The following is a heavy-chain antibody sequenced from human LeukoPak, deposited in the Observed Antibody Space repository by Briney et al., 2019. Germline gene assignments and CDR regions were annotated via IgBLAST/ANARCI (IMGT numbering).Heavy chain of an antibody. D-gene: IGHD5-12*01. CDR3: GKGLNRDYSGIGDH. J-gene: IGHJ4*02. CDR2: IFTTGAT. Sequence: SETLSLTCAVSGGSISSGSYFWSWVRQPAGKGLEWIGRIFTTGATIYNPSLKSRVTISRDTSKNQFSLKLTSVTAADTAVYYCGKGLNRDYSGIGDHWGQGTLVTVSS. V-gene: IGHV4-61*02. CDR1: GGSISSGSYF.